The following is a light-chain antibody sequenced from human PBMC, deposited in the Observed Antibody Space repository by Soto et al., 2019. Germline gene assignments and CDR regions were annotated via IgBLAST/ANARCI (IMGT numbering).Light chain of an antibody. CDR2: GAS. CDR1: QSVRTN. J-gene: IGKJ1*01. V-gene: IGKV3-15*01. Sequence: EIVMTQSPDTLSVSPGERATLSCRASQSVRTNLAWYQHKPGQAPRLLIYGASTRATDIPGWFSGSGSGTEFTLTISSLQSDDFAVYYCQQYSNVPPWTFGQGTKVEIK. CDR3: QQYSNVPPWT.